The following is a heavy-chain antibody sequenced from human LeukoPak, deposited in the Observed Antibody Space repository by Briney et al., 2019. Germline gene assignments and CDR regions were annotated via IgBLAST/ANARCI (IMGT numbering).Heavy chain of an antibody. CDR2: TSSSGAGT. J-gene: IGHJ4*02. CDR3: ARVLRRNFDY. V-gene: IGHV3-23*01. D-gene: IGHD4-17*01. CDR1: GFTLSTYA. Sequence: TGGSLRLSCAASGFTLSTYAMSWVRQTPGKGLEWVAATSSSGAGTYHADSVRGRFTISRDNAKNSLYLQMNSLRAEDTAVYYCARVLRRNFDYWGQGTLVTVSS.